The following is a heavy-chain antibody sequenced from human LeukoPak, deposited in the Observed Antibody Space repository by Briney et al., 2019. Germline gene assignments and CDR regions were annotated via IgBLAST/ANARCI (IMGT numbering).Heavy chain of an antibody. Sequence: PGGSLRLSCAASGFTFSSYWMSWVRQAPGKGLEWVANIKQDGSEKYYVDSVKGRFTISRDNAKNSLYLQMNSLRAEDTAVYYCARVNYYDSSGYCYWGQGTLVTVSS. CDR2: IKQDGSEK. V-gene: IGHV3-7*01. CDR3: ARVNYYDSSGYCY. J-gene: IGHJ4*02. CDR1: GFTFSSYW. D-gene: IGHD3-22*01.